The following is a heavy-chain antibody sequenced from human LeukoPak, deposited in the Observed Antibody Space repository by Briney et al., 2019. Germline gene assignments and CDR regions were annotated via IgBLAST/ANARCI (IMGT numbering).Heavy chain of an antibody. J-gene: IGHJ5*02. CDR2: IYHSGST. Sequence: SETLSLTCTVSGYSISSGYYWGWIRQPPGKGLEWIGSIYHSGSTYYNPSLKSRVTISVDTSKNQFSLKLSSVTAADTAVYYCARDPLAGYCSGGSCSWFDPWGQGTLVTVSS. D-gene: IGHD2-15*01. CDR1: GYSISSGYY. V-gene: IGHV4-38-2*02. CDR3: ARDPLAGYCSGGSCSWFDP.